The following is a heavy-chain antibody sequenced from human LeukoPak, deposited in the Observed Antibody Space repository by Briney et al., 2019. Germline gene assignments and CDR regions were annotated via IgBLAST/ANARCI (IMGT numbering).Heavy chain of an antibody. V-gene: IGHV1-24*01. CDR2: SDPEDGET. D-gene: IGHD3-22*01. CDR3: ATDYYYDSSGSYYTVDY. J-gene: IGHJ4*02. CDR1: GYTLTELS. Sequence: GASVKVSCKVSGYTLTELSMHWVRQAPGKGLEWMGGSDPEDGETFYAQKFQGRVTMTEDTSTDTAYMELSSLRSEDTAVYYCATDYYYDSSGSYYTVDYWGQGTLVTVSS.